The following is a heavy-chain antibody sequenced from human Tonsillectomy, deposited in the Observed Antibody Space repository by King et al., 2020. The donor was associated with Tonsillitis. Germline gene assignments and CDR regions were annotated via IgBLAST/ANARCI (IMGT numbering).Heavy chain of an antibody. D-gene: IGHD3-3*01. CDR2: ISSDCTYI. CDR1: GFTFSSYS. CDR3: ARDRDSECRSGYYKGFDAFDI. J-gene: IGHJ3*02. V-gene: IGHV3-21*01. Sequence: DVQLVESGGGLVKPGGSLRLSCAASGFTFSSYSMNWVRQAPGKGLEWVSSISSDCTYIYYADSLKGRFTISRDNAKNSLYLQRNSLRAEDTAMYYCARDRDSECRSGYYKGFDAFDIWGQGTMVTVSS.